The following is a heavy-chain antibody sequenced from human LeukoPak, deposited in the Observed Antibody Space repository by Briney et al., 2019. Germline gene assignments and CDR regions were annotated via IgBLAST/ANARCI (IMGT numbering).Heavy chain of an antibody. Sequence: ASVKVSCKASGYTFIDYYVHWVRQAPGQGLECMGWINPNNGGTNYAQKFQGRVTMTRDTSINTAYMELSRLRSDDTAVYYCARDLRSGELVTWGQGTLVTVSS. V-gene: IGHV1-2*02. CDR1: GYTFIDYY. D-gene: IGHD1-26*01. J-gene: IGHJ5*02. CDR3: ARDLRSGELVT. CDR2: INPNNGGT.